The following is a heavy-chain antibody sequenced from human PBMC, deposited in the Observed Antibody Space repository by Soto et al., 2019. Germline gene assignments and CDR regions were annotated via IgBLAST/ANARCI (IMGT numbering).Heavy chain of an antibody. V-gene: IGHV4-30-4*01. J-gene: IGHJ4*02. CDR1: GGSISSGDYY. D-gene: IGHD2-2*01. Sequence: SETLSLTCTVSGGSISSGDYYWSWIRQPPGKGLEWIGYIYYSGSTYYNTSLKSRVTISVDTSRNQFSLIVNSVTAADTAVYYCARGRSSTSPYPIGYWGQGTLVTVSS. CDR3: ARGRSSTSPYPIGY. CDR2: IYYSGST.